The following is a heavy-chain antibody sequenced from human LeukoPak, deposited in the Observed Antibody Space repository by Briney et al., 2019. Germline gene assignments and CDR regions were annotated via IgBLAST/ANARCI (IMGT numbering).Heavy chain of an antibody. J-gene: IGHJ4*02. D-gene: IGHD6-13*01. CDR1: GFTCSDYS. V-gene: IGHV3-48*01. CDR3: AKDRFVIAAVSPFDY. CDR2: ISSSGFTL. Sequence: PGGSLRLSCVASGFTCSDYSMNWVRQAPGKGLEWVSYISSSGFTLNYADSVKGRFTISRDNSKNTLYLQMNSLRAEDTAVYYCAKDRFVIAAVSPFDYWGQGTLVTVSS.